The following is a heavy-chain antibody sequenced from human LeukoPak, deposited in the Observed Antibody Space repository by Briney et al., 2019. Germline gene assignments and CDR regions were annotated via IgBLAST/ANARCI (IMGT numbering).Heavy chain of an antibody. D-gene: IGHD5-12*01. V-gene: IGHV3-15*01. CDR1: VFTFSNVW. CDR2: VKSRDVGRTT. Sequence: GGSLRLSCAASVFTFSNVWMTWVRQAPGKGLECVGRVKSRDVGRTTDYAAPVKGRFTISRDDSKNTVYLQMISLQTEDTAVYYCTTDFLQGCSGSWGQGTLVTVSS. CDR3: TTDFLQGCSGS. J-gene: IGHJ5*02.